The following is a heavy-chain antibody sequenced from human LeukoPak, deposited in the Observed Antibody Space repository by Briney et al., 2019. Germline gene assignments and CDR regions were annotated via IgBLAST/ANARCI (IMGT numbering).Heavy chain of an antibody. J-gene: IGHJ5*02. D-gene: IGHD2-2*02. CDR1: GYSISSGYY. Sequence: SETLSLTCAVSGYSISSGYYWGWIRQPPGKGREWMGSIYHSGSTYYNPSLKSRVTISVDTSKNQFSLKLSSVTAADTAVYYCARGGRGSSTTCYKSCFDPWGQGTLVTVSS. V-gene: IGHV4-38-2*01. CDR3: ARGGRGSSTTCYKSCFDP. CDR2: IYHSGST.